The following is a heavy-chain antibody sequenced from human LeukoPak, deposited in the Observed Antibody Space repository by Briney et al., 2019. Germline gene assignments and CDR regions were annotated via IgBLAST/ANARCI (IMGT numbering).Heavy chain of an antibody. CDR3: ARGAYYYGSGKIFDY. CDR2: IYTSGST. CDR1: GGSISSYY. J-gene: IGHJ4*02. Sequence: PSETLSLTCTVSGGSISSYYWSWIRQSAGKGLEWIGRIYTSGSTNYNPSLKSRVTMSVDTSKNQFSLKLSSVTAADTAVYYCARGAYYYGSGKIFDYWGQGTLVTVSS. D-gene: IGHD3-10*01. V-gene: IGHV4-4*07.